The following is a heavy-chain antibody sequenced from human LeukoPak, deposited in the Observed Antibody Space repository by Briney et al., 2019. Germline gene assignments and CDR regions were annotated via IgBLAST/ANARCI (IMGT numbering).Heavy chain of an antibody. J-gene: IGHJ4*02. Sequence: ASVKVSCKVSGYTLTELSMHWVRQAPGKGLEWMGGFDPEDGETIYAQKFQGRVTMTEDTSTDTGYMELSSLRSEDMAVYYCARAGYYDSSGYSAFDYWGQGTLVTVSS. CDR3: ARAGYYDSSGYSAFDY. D-gene: IGHD3-22*01. V-gene: IGHV1-24*01. CDR2: FDPEDGET. CDR1: GYTLTELS.